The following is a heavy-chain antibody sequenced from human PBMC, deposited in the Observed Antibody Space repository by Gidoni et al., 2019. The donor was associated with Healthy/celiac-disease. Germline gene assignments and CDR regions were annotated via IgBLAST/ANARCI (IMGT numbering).Heavy chain of an antibody. V-gene: IGHV1-46*03. D-gene: IGHD1-26*01. CDR3: ARAQEWELLQGYFDY. Sequence: QVQLVQSGAEVKKPGASVKVSCKASGYTFTSYYMHWVRQAPGQGLEWMGIINPSGGSTSYAQKFQGRVTMTSDTSTSTVYMELSSLRSEDTAVYYCARAQEWELLQGYFDYWGQGTLVTVSS. CDR2: INPSGGST. J-gene: IGHJ4*02. CDR1: GYTFTSYY.